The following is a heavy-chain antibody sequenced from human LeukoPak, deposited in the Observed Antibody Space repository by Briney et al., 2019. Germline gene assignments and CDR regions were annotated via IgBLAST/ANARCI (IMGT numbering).Heavy chain of an antibody. CDR3: ASGPGYCSGGSWYSIGMDY. CDR1: GYSFTSYW. D-gene: IGHD2-15*01. CDR2: IYPGDSDT. V-gene: IGHV5-51*01. Sequence: GESLKISCKGSGYSFTSYWIGWVRQLPGKGLEWMGIIYPGDSDTRYSPSFQGQVTIAADKSISTAYLQWSSLKASDTAMYYCASGPGYCSGGSWYSIGMDYWGQGTLVTVSS. J-gene: IGHJ4*02.